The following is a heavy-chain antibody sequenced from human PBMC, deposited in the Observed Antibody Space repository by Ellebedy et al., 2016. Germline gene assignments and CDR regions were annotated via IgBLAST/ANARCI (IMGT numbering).Heavy chain of an antibody. CDR2: ISSNGGST. CDR1: GFTFSSYA. CDR3: AKGRVGGYTYGFLPEDY. D-gene: IGHD5-18*01. Sequence: GESLKISXSASGFTFSSYAIHWVRQAPGKGLEYVSAISSNGGSTHYADSVKGRFTISRDNSKNTLYLQMSSLRAEDTAVYYCAKGRVGGYTYGFLPEDYWGQGTLVTVSS. J-gene: IGHJ4*02. V-gene: IGHV3-64D*06.